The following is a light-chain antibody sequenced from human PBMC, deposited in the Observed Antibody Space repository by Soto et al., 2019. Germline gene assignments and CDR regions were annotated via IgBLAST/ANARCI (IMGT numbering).Light chain of an antibody. V-gene: IGLV2-14*01. J-gene: IGLJ3*02. CDR3: SSYTSNDAWV. CDR1: SSDVGGYNH. Sequence: QSALTQPASVSGSPGQSITISCTGTSSDVGGYNHVSWYQQHPGKAPKLMIYEVSNRPSGVSSRFSGSKSGNTASLTVSGLQADDESDYYCSSYTSNDAWVFGGGTKLTVL. CDR2: EVS.